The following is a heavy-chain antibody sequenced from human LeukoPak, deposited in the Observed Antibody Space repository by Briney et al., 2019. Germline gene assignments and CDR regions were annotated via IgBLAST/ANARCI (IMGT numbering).Heavy chain of an antibody. Sequence: GGSLRLSCAASGFTFSSYGMHWVRQAPGKGLEWVAFIRYDGSNKYYADSVKGRFTISRDNSKNTLYLQMNSLRAEDTAVYYCARVLGLGAAFDIWGQGTMVTVSS. J-gene: IGHJ3*02. V-gene: IGHV3-30*02. CDR1: GFTFSSYG. CDR2: IRYDGSNK. CDR3: ARVLGLGAAFDI. D-gene: IGHD3-16*01.